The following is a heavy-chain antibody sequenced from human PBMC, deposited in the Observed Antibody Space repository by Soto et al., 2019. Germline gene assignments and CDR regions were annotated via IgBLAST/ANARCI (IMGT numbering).Heavy chain of an antibody. CDR1: GVSISSSSYY. CDR3: ARGVGALSLVWFDS. CDR2: IRDSEST. V-gene: IGHV4-61*05. Sequence: SETLSLTCTVSGVSISSSSYYWGWIRQPPGKGLEWIGYIRDSESTNINPSLKSRVTISKDTSKNLFSLKLNSVTAADTAVFYCARGVGALSLVWFDSWGQGILVTVSS. J-gene: IGHJ5*01. D-gene: IGHD1-26*01.